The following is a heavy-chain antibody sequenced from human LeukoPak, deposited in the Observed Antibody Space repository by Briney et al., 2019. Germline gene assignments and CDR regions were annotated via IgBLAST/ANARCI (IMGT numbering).Heavy chain of an antibody. J-gene: IGHJ3*02. CDR2: IYYSGST. V-gene: IGHV4-59*12. CDR3: ARAVGYCSSTSCYSYAFDI. CDR1: GGSISSYY. D-gene: IGHD2-2*01. Sequence: SETLSLTCTVSGGSISSYYWSWIRQPPGKGLEWIGYIYYSGSTNYNPSLKSRVTISVDTSKNQFSLKLSSVTAADTAVYYCARAVGYCSSTSCYSYAFDIWGQGTMVTVSS.